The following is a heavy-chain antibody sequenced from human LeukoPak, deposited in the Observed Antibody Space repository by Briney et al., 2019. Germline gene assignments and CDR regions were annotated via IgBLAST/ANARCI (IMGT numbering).Heavy chain of an antibody. CDR2: IYTSGST. Sequence: PSQTLSLTCTVSGGSISSGSYYWSWIRQPAGKGLEWIGRIYTSGSTNYNPSLKSRVTISVDTSKNQFSLKLSSVTAADTAVYYCARCRRGYCSGGSCHSGAFDIWGQGTMVTVSS. J-gene: IGHJ3*02. CDR1: GGSISSGSYY. D-gene: IGHD2-15*01. V-gene: IGHV4-61*02. CDR3: ARCRRGYCSGGSCHSGAFDI.